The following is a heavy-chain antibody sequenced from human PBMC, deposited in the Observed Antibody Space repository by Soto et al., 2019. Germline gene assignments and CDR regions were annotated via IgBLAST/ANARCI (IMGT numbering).Heavy chain of an antibody. CDR3: AKDILGGSSSYYYMDV. J-gene: IGHJ6*03. D-gene: IGHD6-13*01. CDR1: GFTFDDYA. CDR2: ISWNSGSI. Sequence: PGGSLRLSCAASGFTFDDYAMHWVRQAPGKGLEWVSGISWNSGSIGYADSVKGRFTISRDNAKNSLYLQMNSLRAEDTALYYCAKDILGGSSSYYYMDVWGKGTTVTVS. V-gene: IGHV3-9*01.